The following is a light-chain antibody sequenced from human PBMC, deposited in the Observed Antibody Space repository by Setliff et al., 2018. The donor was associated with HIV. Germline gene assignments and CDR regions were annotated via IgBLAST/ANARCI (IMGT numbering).Light chain of an antibody. V-gene: IGLV1-44*01. CDR1: SSNIGSNT. J-gene: IGLJ1*01. CDR2: SNN. Sequence: QSVLTQPPSASGTPGQRATISCSGSSSNIGSNTVNWYQQLPGTAPKLLIYSNNQRPSGVPDRFSGSKSGTSASLAISGLQSDDEADYYCAAWDDSLNAFYVFGTGTKVTVL. CDR3: AAWDDSLNAFYV.